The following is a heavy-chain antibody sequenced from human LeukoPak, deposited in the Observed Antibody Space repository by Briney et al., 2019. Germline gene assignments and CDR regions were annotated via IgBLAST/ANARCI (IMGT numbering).Heavy chain of an antibody. V-gene: IGHV3-74*01. D-gene: IGHD4-17*01. CDR2: INSDGSST. Sequence: GGSLRLSCAASGFTFSSYWMHWVRQAPGKGLVWVSRINSDGSSTSYSDSVKGRFTISRDNAKNTLYLQMNSLRAEDTAVYYCARAGDYGDYHFDYWGQGTLVTVSS. CDR1: GFTFSSYW. J-gene: IGHJ4*02. CDR3: ARAGDYGDYHFDY.